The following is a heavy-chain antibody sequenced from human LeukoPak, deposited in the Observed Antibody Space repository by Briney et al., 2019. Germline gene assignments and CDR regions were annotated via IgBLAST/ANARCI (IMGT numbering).Heavy chain of an antibody. J-gene: IGHJ4*02. CDR2: ISHSGSI. D-gene: IGHD2/OR15-2a*01. V-gene: IGHV4-59*08. Sequence: SETLSLTCTVSGGSISPYYWSWIRLPPGKGLQWIGYISHSGSINYNPSLKSRVTISVETSKNQFSLNLNSVTAADTAFYYCARHYCTSATCYSFDYWGQGSLVTVSS. CDR3: ARHYCTSATCYSFDY. CDR1: GGSISPYY.